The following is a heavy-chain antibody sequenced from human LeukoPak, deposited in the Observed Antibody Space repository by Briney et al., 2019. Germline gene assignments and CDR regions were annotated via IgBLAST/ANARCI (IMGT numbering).Heavy chain of an antibody. CDR1: GFTFSDYY. Sequence: GGSLRLSCAASGFTFSDYYMSWIRQAPGKGLEWVSYISSSSSYTNYADSVKGRFTISRDNAKNSLYLQMNSLRAEDTAVYYCARDGGSSGSALKYYFDYWGQGTLVTVSS. CDR3: ARDGGSSGSALKYYFDY. J-gene: IGHJ4*02. D-gene: IGHD6-19*01. CDR2: ISSSSSYT. V-gene: IGHV3-11*06.